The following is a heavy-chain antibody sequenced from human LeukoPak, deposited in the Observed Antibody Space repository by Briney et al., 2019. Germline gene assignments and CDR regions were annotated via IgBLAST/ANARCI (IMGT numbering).Heavy chain of an antibody. CDR3: ESVGSVTNFGVVTYYVGY. D-gene: IGHD3-3*01. J-gene: IGHJ4*02. V-gene: IGHV5-51*01. CDR2: IYPDDSDS. Sequence: PGESLKISCKASGYSFDYYWIAWVRQMPGKGLEWMGVIYPDDSDSTYSPSFQGQVTISVDKSINTAYLQWSSLKASKTAIYYCESVGSVTNFGVVTYYVGYWGQGTLVSVSS. CDR1: GYSFDYYW.